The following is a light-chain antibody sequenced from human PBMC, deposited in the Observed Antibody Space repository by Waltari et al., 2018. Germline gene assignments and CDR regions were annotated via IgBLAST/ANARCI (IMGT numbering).Light chain of an antibody. CDR2: DAS. CDR3: QQRSKSFT. Sequence: EIVLKQSPATLSLSPGDRAPLSCRASQSISSYLAWYQQKPGQAPRLLIYDASTRATGIPSRFSGSGYVTDFTLTISSLEPEDFAIYYCQQRSKSFTFGPGTKADIK. J-gene: IGKJ3*01. V-gene: IGKV3-11*01. CDR1: QSISSY.